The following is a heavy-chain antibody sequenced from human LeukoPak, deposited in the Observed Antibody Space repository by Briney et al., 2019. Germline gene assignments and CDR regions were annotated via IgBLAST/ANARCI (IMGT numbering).Heavy chain of an antibody. CDR1: GIPFSSFL. J-gene: IGHJ4*02. V-gene: IGHV3-74*01. CDR3: ARDFSRKSGSYFDY. CDR2: INSDGRRT. Sequence: GSLRLPCGAPGIPFSSFLMNWGRPAPGEGLAWVSCINSDGRRTSYADSVQARFTISRDNAKNTLYLPMNSLRAEDTAVYYCARDFSRKSGSYFDYWGQGTLVTVSS. D-gene: IGHD3-3*01.